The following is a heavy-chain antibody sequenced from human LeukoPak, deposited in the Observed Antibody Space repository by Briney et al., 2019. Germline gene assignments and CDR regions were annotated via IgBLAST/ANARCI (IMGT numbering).Heavy chain of an antibody. CDR3: ARDIDGSGDPAFDC. Sequence: SQTLSLTCAISGDSFSSNSAAWHWIRQSPSRGLEWLGRTYYRSKWFNDYAVSVKSRITIIPDTSKNHFSLHLNSVTPEDTALYYCARDIDGSGDPAFDCWGQGTLVTVSS. J-gene: IGHJ4*02. D-gene: IGHD6-19*01. CDR2: TYYRSKWFN. V-gene: IGHV6-1*01. CDR1: GDSFSSNSAA.